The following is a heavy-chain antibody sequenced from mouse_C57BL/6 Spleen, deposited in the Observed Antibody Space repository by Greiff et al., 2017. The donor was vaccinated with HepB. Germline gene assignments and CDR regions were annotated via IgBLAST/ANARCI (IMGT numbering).Heavy chain of an antibody. V-gene: IGHV2-2*01. CDR2: IWSGGST. D-gene: IGHD1-1*01. Sequence: VNLVESGPGLVQPSQSLSITCTVSGFSLTSYGVHWVRQSPGKGLEWLGVIWSGGSTDYNAAFISRLSISKDNSKSQVFFKMNSLQADDTAIYYCARNFITTVVDWYFDVWGTGTTVTVSS. CDR3: ARNFITTVVDWYFDV. J-gene: IGHJ1*03. CDR1: GFSLTSYG.